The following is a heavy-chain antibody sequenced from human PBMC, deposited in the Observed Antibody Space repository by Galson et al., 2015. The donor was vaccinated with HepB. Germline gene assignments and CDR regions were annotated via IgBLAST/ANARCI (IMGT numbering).Heavy chain of an antibody. CDR1: GFTFSMYW. Sequence: LRLSCAASGFTFSMYWMNWVRQTPGKGLEWVANIKQDGSEKYYVDSVKGRFTISRDNTANALYLQMNSLRAEDTAVYYCARDYDPSARPLSYFDLWGRGTLVTVSS. CDR2: IKQDGSEK. CDR3: ARDYDPSARPLSYFDL. V-gene: IGHV3-7*01. J-gene: IGHJ2*01. D-gene: IGHD3-3*01.